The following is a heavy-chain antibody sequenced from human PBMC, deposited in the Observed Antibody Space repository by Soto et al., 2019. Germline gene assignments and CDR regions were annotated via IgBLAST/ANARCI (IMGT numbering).Heavy chain of an antibody. CDR3: AKCGSTTCYQGGPFQYYYGADV. V-gene: IGHV3-30*18. D-gene: IGHD2-2*01. J-gene: IGHJ6*02. CDR1: GFAFSGYG. CDR2: ISYEGRNK. Sequence: QVQLVESGGGVVQPGRSLRLSCATSGFAFSGYGMHWVRQAPGKGLEWLTGISYEGRNKHYADSVKGRFTISRADSKNMVYLQMNSLSGQDTAVYYCAKCGSTTCYQGGPFQYYYGADVWGQGTTVTAS.